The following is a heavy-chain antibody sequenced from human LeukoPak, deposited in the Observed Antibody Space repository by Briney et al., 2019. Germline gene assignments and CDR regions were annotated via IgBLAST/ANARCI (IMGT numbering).Heavy chain of an antibody. CDR3: AKVISGNYYDSSGYYSD. V-gene: IGHV3-9*01. J-gene: IGHJ4*02. D-gene: IGHD3-22*01. Sequence: PGGSLRLSCAASGFTFDDYAMYWVRQAPGKGLEWVSGISWNSGSIDYADSVKGRFTISRDNAKNSLYLQMNSLRAEDTAFYYCAKVISGNYYDSSGYYSDWGQGTLVTVSS. CDR1: GFTFDDYA. CDR2: ISWNSGSI.